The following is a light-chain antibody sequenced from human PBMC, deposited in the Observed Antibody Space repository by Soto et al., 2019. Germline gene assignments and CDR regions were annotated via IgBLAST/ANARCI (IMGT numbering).Light chain of an antibody. CDR2: DVS. CDR1: SSDVGGYNY. V-gene: IGLV2-14*01. Sequence: QSVLTQPASVSGSPGQSITISCTGTSSDVGGYNYVSWYQQHPGKAPKLMIYDVSNRPSGVSNRFSGSKSGNTASRTISGLQAEDEADYYCSSYTSSSTHVVFGGRTKLTVL. J-gene: IGLJ2*01. CDR3: SSYTSSSTHVV.